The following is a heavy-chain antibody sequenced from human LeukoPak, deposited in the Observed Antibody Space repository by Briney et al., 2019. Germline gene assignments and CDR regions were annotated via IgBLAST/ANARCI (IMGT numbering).Heavy chain of an antibody. CDR3: AKDPNGDYIGAFDF. CDR1: GLTFSSYA. D-gene: IGHD4-17*01. Sequence: GGSLRLSCAASGLTFSSYAMMWLRQAPGKGLEWVSAIIGNGGWALYADSVKGRFTISRDNSKNTLYLQMSSLRAEDTAVYYCAKDPNGDYIGAFDFWGQGTMVTVSS. V-gene: IGHV3-23*01. CDR2: IIGNGGWA. J-gene: IGHJ3*01.